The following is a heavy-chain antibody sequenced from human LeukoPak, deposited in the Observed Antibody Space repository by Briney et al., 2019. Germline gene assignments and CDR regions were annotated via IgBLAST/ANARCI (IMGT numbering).Heavy chain of an antibody. D-gene: IGHD5-18*01. CDR3: ARATASNWFDP. CDR2: IKGYGSEK. Sequence: GGSLRLSCAASGFTYSAYWMSWVRQAPGKGLEWVANIKGYGSEKYYVDSVKGRFTISRDNAKKSLYLQMNSLRAEATAVYYCARATASNWFDPWGQGTLVTVSS. CDR1: GFTYSAYW. V-gene: IGHV3-7*01. J-gene: IGHJ5*02.